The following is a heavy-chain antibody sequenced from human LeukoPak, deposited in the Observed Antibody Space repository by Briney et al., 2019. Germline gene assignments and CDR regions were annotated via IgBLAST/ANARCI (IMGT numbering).Heavy chain of an antibody. J-gene: IGHJ4*02. Sequence: PSETLSLTCTVSGGSISSSSYYWGWIRQPPGKGLEWIGSIYYSGSTYYNPSLKSRATISVDTSKNQFSLKLSSVTAADTAVYYCARLKRASSHFDYWGQGTLVTVSS. CDR3: ARLKRASSHFDY. V-gene: IGHV4-39*01. D-gene: IGHD6-13*01. CDR2: IYYSGST. CDR1: GGSISSSSYY.